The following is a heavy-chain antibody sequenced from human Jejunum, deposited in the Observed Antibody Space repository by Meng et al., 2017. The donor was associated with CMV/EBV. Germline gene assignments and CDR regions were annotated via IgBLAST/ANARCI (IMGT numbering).Heavy chain of an antibody. CDR1: LTTKTVG. Sequence: LTTKTVGVGWLRQPPGMALEWLALIYWDNDKRYSPSLISRLTINKDTSKNQVVLTMTNMDPADTATYYCARVMITFGGVIGIDAFDIWGQGTVVTVSS. D-gene: IGHD3-16*01. V-gene: IGHV2-5*02. J-gene: IGHJ3*02. CDR2: IYWDNDK. CDR3: ARVMITFGGVIGIDAFDI.